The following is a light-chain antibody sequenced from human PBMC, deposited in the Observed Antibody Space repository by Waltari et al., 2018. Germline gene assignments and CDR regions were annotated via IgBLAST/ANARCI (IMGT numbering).Light chain of an antibody. CDR2: DNN. CDR1: GSNLGNHY. J-gene: IGLJ2*01. Sequence: QSVLTQPPSVSAAPGQKVTISCSGDGSNLGNHYVSWYQQFPGTAPKLLIYDNNKRPSGIPDRFSGSKSGTSATLVITGLHTGDEADYYCGTWDTSLSKVFGGGTKLTVL. CDR3: GTWDTSLSKV. V-gene: IGLV1-51*01.